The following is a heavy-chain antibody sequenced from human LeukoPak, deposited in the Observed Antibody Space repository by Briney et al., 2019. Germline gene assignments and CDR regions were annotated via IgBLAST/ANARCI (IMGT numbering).Heavy chain of an antibody. CDR1: GLTLSSYS. Sequence: GGSLRLSCAASGLTLSSYSMTWVRRAPGKGLEGVSYISSSSSTIYYADSVKGRFTISRDNAKNSLYLQMNSLRDEDTAVYYCARDAYSYGDNYFDYWGQGTLVTVSS. CDR3: ARDAYSYGDNYFDY. V-gene: IGHV3-48*02. J-gene: IGHJ4*02. CDR2: ISSSSSTI. D-gene: IGHD5-18*01.